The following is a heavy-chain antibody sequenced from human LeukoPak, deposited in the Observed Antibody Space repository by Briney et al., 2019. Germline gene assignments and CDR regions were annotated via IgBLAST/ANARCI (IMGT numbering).Heavy chain of an antibody. CDR3: ARIGYNHHLDY. J-gene: IGHJ4*02. CDR1: GYTFTDYY. D-gene: IGHD5-24*01. V-gene: IGHV1-2*02. Sequence: ASVKVSRKASGYTFTDYYIHWVRQAPGQGLEWVGWINPNSGGTNYAQTFQGRVTMTRDTSITTAYLELSRLRSDDTAVYYCARIGYNHHLDYWGQGTLVTVSS. CDR2: INPNSGGT.